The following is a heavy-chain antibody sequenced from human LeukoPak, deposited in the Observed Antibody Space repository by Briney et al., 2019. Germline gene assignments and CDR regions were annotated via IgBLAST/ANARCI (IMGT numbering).Heavy chain of an antibody. V-gene: IGHV3-30*18. CDR1: GFSFTMYG. D-gene: IGHD6-19*01. CDR2: ISTDGNNE. CDR3: AKDQIGWAPGYVSGPLDQ. Sequence: GGSLRLSCAASGFSFTMYGIHWVRQAPGKGLEWVAVISTDGNNEYYANSVKGRFTTSRDNSKNTVYLQMTSLRTEDTAVYYCAKDQIGWAPGYVSGPLDQWGQGTLVTVSS. J-gene: IGHJ4*02.